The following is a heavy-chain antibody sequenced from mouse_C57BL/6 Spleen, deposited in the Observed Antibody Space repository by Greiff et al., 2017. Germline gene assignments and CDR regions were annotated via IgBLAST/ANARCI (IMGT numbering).Heavy chain of an antibody. CDR2: INPSSGYT. CDR1: GYTFTSYT. J-gene: IGHJ4*01. V-gene: IGHV1-4*01. Sequence: VQLQESGAELARPGASVKMSCKASGYTFTSYTMHWVKQRPGQGLEWIGYINPSSGYTKYNQKFKDKATLTADKSSSTAYMQLSSLTSGDSAVYYDAGSPPFSTVVAKEGAMDYWGQGTSVTVSS. CDR3: AGSPPFSTVVAKEGAMDY. D-gene: IGHD1-1*01.